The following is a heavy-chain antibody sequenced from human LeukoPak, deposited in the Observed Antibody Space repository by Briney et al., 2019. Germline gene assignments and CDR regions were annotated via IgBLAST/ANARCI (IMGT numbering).Heavy chain of an antibody. CDR1: GFTVSSNE. V-gene: IGHV3-7*01. D-gene: IGHD5-18*01. CDR2: IKQDGSEK. Sequence: PGGSLRLSCAASGFTVSSNEMSWVRQAPGKGLEWVANIKQDGSEKYYVDSVKGRFTISRDNAKNSLYLQMNSLRAEDTAVYYCARDLYSYRIWDQGTMVTVSS. J-gene: IGHJ3*02. CDR3: ARDLYSYRI.